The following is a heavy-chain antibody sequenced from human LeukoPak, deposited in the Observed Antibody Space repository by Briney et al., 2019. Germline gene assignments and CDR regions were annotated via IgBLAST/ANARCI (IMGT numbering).Heavy chain of an antibody. J-gene: IGHJ1*01. V-gene: IGHV1-18*01. CDR3: ARDTGIVGATTGYFQH. CDR2: ISAYNGNT. CDR1: GGTFSSYG. D-gene: IGHD1-26*01. Sequence: ASVKVSCKASGGTFSSYGISWVRQAPGQGLEWMGWISAYNGNTNYAQKLQGRVTMTTDTSTSTAYMELRSLRSDDTAVYYCARDTGIVGATTGYFQHWGQGTLVTVSS.